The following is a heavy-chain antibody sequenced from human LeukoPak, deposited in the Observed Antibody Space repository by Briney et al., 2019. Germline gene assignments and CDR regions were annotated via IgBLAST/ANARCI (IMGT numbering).Heavy chain of an antibody. CDR2: INHSGST. Sequence: SETLSLTCAVYGGPFSVYYWSWIRQPPGKGLEWIGEINHSGSTNYNPSLKSRVTISVDTSKNQFSLKLSSVTAADTSLYYCARGVPYDDSSGYLGYWGKGTLVTVSS. CDR1: GGPFSVYY. J-gene: IGHJ4*02. CDR3: ARGVPYDDSSGYLGY. D-gene: IGHD3-22*01. V-gene: IGHV4-34*01.